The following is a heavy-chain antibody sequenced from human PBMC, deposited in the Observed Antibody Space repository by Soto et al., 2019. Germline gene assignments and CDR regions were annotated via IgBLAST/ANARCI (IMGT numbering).Heavy chain of an antibody. D-gene: IGHD2-2*01. CDR1: GGSISSYY. V-gene: IGHV4-4*07. CDR3: ARTLMCSSTTCYYALDV. J-gene: IGHJ6*02. CDR2: IYSTGSN. Sequence: PSETLSLTCTVSGGSISSYYWSWIRQPAGKGLEWIGRIYSTGSNKYNPSLKSRVTMSVDTSKSQFSLKLTSVTAADTAVYYCARTLMCSSTTCYYALDVWGQGTAATVSS.